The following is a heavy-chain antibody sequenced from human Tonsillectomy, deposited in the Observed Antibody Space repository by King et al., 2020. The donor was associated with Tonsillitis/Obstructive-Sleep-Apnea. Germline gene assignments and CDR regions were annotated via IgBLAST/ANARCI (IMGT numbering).Heavy chain of an antibody. Sequence: EAQLVQSGAEVKKPGESLKISCKGSGYSFTSYWIGWVRQMPGKGLEWMGIIYPGDSDTRDSPSFQGQVTISADKSISTAYLQWSSLKASDTAMYYCARVGSYYDSSGYSDAFDIWGQGTMVTVSS. CDR1: GYSFTSYW. CDR3: ARVGSYYDSSGYSDAFDI. J-gene: IGHJ3*02. D-gene: IGHD3-22*01. CDR2: IYPGDSDT. V-gene: IGHV5-51*03.